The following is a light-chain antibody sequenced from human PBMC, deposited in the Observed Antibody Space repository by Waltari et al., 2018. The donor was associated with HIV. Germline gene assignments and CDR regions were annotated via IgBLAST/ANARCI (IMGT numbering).Light chain of an antibody. CDR2: RND. Sequence: QSVLTQPPSASGTPGQRVTISCSGSSSHIGSNYVYWFQQLPGTAPKLLILRNDQRPSGVPGRFSGSKTGTSASLAISGLRSENEADYYCAAWDDSLSGWVFGGGTKLTVL. V-gene: IGLV1-47*01. CDR3: AAWDDSLSGWV. J-gene: IGLJ3*02. CDR1: SSHIGSNY.